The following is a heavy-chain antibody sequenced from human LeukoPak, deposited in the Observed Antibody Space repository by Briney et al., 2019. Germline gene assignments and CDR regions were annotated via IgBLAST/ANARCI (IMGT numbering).Heavy chain of an antibody. J-gene: IGHJ5*02. Sequence: GASVKVSCKASGGTFSSYAISWVRQAPGQGLEWMGRIIPIFGIANYAQKFQGRVTITADKSTSTAYMELSSLRSEHTAVYYCASQTFWGYSSGPFDPWGQGTLVTVSS. V-gene: IGHV1-69*04. D-gene: IGHD6-25*01. CDR3: ASQTFWGYSSGPFDP. CDR2: IIPIFGIA. CDR1: GGTFSSYA.